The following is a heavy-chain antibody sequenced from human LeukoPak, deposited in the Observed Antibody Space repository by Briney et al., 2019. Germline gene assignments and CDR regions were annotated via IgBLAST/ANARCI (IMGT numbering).Heavy chain of an antibody. CDR1: GFFFSDSA. Sequence: PGGSLRLSCAASGFFFSDSAMAWVRQAPGKGLEWVSTTTGLGDNTHYADSVRGRFTFSRDNSKHTLYLQMNNLGVDDTAVYCCTRDVTEYGGASADWGQGTLVTVSS. CDR2: TTGLGDNT. J-gene: IGHJ4*02. V-gene: IGHV3-23*01. D-gene: IGHD3-16*01. CDR3: TRDVTEYGGASAD.